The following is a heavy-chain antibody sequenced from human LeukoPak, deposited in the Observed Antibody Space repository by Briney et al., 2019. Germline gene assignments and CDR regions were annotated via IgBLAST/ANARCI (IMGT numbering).Heavy chain of an antibody. CDR3: ARHMGLGYSYGYPYFDY. V-gene: IGHV4-59*08. CDR1: GGAISSYY. CDR2: IYYSGST. Sequence: SETLSLTCTVSGGAISSYYWSWIRQPPGKGLEWIGYIYYSGSTNYNPSLKSRVTISVDTSKNQFSLKLSSVTAADTAVYYCARHMGLGYSYGYPYFDYWGQGTLVTVSS. J-gene: IGHJ4*02. D-gene: IGHD5-18*01.